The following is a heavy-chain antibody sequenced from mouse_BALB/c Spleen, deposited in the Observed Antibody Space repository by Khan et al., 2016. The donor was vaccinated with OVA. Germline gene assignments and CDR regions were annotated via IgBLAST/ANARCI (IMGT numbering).Heavy chain of an antibody. CDR2: INTYTGEP. D-gene: IGHD2-14*01. V-gene: IGHV9-3-1*01. J-gene: IGHJ4*01. Sequence: LVESGPELKKPGETVQISCKASGFTFTNYGMNWVRQAPGKGLKWMGWINTYTGEPTFTDDFKGRFAFSLETSASTAYLQINSLKNEDTATDFCARGGYNGTMDFWGQGTSVTVSA. CDR1: GFTFTNYG. CDR3: ARGGYNGTMDF.